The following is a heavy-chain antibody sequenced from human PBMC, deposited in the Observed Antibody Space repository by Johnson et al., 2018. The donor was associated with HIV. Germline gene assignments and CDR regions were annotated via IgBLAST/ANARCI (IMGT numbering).Heavy chain of an antibody. CDR3: AKDDSVCTMVRGVRSDAFDI. CDR1: GFTFSSYA. V-gene: IGHV3-30-3*01. J-gene: IGHJ3*02. D-gene: IGHD3-10*01. Sequence: QVQLVESGGGVVQPGRSLRLSCAASGFTFSSYAMHWVRQAPGKGLEWVAVISSDGSNKYYADSVKGRFTISRDISKNTLYLQMNSVRADDTVVYYWAKDDSVCTMVRGVRSDAFDIWGQGTMVTVSS. CDR2: ISSDGSNK.